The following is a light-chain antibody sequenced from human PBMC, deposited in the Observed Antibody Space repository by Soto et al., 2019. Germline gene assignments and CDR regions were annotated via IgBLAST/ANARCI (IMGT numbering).Light chain of an antibody. CDR1: QSVSSSY. CDR3: QQFGRSPPSWT. Sequence: VLTQSPGTLSLSPGERATLSCRASQSVSSSYLAWYQQKPGQPPRLLIFDASSRATGIPDRFSGSGSGTDFNLTISSLEPEDFAVYCCQQFGRSPPSWTFGQGTKVEIK. V-gene: IGKV3-20*01. CDR2: DAS. J-gene: IGKJ1*01.